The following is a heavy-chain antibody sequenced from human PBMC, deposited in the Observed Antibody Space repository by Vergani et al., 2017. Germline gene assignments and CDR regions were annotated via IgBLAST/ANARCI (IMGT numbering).Heavy chain of an antibody. J-gene: IGHJ5*02. Sequence: EVQLVESGGGLVKPGGSLRLSCAASGLTFSSYSMNWVRQAPGKGLEWASSIISSSSYIYYADSVKGRFTISRDNAKNSLYLQMNSRRAEDTAVYYCARGPVGATSWFDPWGQGTLVTVSS. V-gene: IGHV3-21*01. CDR1: GLTFSSYS. D-gene: IGHD1-26*01. CDR3: ARGPVGATSWFDP. CDR2: IISSSSYI.